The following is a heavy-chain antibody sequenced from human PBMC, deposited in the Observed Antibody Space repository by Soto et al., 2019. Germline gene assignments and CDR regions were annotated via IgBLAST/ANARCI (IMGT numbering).Heavy chain of an antibody. CDR3: VKFDFYTVYSDY. Sequence: GGSLRLSCAASGFTFSTYAMSWVRQAPGKGLEWVSVISGSDTNIYYADSVKGRSTISRDNSKNTLYLHMNSLRAEDTAVYYCVKFDFYTVYSDYWGQGALVTVSS. CDR2: ISGSDTNI. CDR1: GFTFSTYA. V-gene: IGHV3-23*01. J-gene: IGHJ4*02. D-gene: IGHD3-9*01.